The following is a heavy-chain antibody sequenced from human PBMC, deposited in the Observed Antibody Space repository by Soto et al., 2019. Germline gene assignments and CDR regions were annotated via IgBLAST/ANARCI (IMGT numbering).Heavy chain of an antibody. V-gene: IGHV3-11*06. D-gene: IGHD2-21*01. CDR3: VRGGGGGLFEH. Sequence: AGSLTLSCPTSGFSFNDYYMTCIRQAPGKGMEWLSHISPKSTFRNYADSVKGRFTISRDNTASSLFLQMNSLGVDDTAVYSCVRGGGGGLFEHWGQGVLVTVSS. CDR1: GFSFNDYY. J-gene: IGHJ4*02. CDR2: ISPKSTFR.